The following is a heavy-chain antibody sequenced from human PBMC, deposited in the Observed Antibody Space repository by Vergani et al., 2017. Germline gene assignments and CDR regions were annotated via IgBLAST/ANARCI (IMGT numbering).Heavy chain of an antibody. V-gene: IGHV1-46*01. CDR1: GYTFTGYY. CDR2: INPSGGST. CDR3: ATAGQEGYFDY. Sequence: QVQLVHSGAEVKKPGASVKVSCKASGYTFTGYYMHWVRQAPGQGLEWMGIINPSGGSTSYAQKFQGRVTMTRDTSTSTVYMELSSLRSEDTAVYYCATAGQEGYFDYWGQGTLVTVSS. J-gene: IGHJ4*02.